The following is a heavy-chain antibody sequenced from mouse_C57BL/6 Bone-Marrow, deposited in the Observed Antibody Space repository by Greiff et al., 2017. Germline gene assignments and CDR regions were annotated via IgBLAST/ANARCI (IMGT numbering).Heavy chain of an antibody. D-gene: IGHD2-4*01. J-gene: IGHJ4*01. CDR3: ARAYDDDDYTMDY. CDR2: MHPNGGSP. V-gene: IGHV1-64*01. Sequence: QVQLQQPGAELVKPGASVKLSCKASGYTFTNYWMHWVKQRPGQGLEWIGMMHPNGGSPDYNEKFKSKATLSVDKSSRTAYMELSSRTSEDSAVYYCARAYDDDDYTMDYWGQGTSVTVSS. CDR1: GYTFTNYW.